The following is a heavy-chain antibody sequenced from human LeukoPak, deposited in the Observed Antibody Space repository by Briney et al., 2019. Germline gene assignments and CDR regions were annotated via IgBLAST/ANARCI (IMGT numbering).Heavy chain of an antibody. D-gene: IGHD2-15*01. V-gene: IGHV3-7*01. CDR2: IKQDGSEK. CDR1: GFTFSSYG. Sequence: PGGSLRLSCAASGFTFSSYGMHWVRQAPGKGLEWVANIKQDGSEKYYVDSVKGRFTISRDNAKNSLYLQMNSLRAEDTAVYYCARDGRSGPHLNWGQGTLVTVSS. CDR3: ARDGRSGPHLN. J-gene: IGHJ4*02.